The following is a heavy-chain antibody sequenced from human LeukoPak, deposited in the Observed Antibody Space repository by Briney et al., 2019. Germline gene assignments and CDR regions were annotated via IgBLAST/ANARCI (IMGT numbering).Heavy chain of an antibody. J-gene: IGHJ4*02. V-gene: IGHV1-2*02. Sequence: ASVKVSCKASGYTFIGYYMHWVRQAPGQGLEWMGWINPNSGGTNYAQKFQGRVTTTRDTSISTAYMELSSLRSDDTAVYYCARSYSGHDFMIWGQGTLVTVSS. CDR3: ARSYSGHDFMI. D-gene: IGHD5-12*01. CDR2: INPNSGGT. CDR1: GYTFIGYY.